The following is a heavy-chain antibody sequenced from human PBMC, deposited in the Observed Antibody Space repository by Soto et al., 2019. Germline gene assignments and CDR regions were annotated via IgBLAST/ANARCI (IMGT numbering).Heavy chain of an antibody. Sequence: QVQLVQSGAEVKKPGASVKVSCKASGYTFTSYGISWVRQAPGQGLEWMGWISAYNGNTNYAQKLQGRVTMTTDTSTSTAYMELRSLRSYDTAVYYCARVGIVATIANYYYGMDVWGQGTTVTVSS. CDR2: ISAYNGNT. CDR1: GYTFTSYG. J-gene: IGHJ6*02. D-gene: IGHD5-12*01. V-gene: IGHV1-18*01. CDR3: ARVGIVATIANYYYGMDV.